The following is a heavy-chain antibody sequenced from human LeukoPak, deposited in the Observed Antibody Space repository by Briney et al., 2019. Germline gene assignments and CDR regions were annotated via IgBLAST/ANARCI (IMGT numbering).Heavy chain of an antibody. Sequence: GGSLRLSCAASGFTFDDYAMHWVRQAPGKGLEWVSLISRDGGSTYYADSVKGRFTISRDNSKNSLYLQMNSLRAEDTALYYCAKSSEQPLIYMDVWGKGTTVTVSS. D-gene: IGHD6-13*01. CDR1: GFTFDDYA. CDR3: AKSSEQPLIYMDV. V-gene: IGHV3-43D*04. J-gene: IGHJ6*03. CDR2: ISRDGGST.